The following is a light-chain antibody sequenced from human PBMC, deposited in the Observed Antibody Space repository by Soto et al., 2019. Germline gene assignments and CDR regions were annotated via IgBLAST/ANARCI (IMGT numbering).Light chain of an antibody. V-gene: IGKV1-5*03. Sequence: DIQMTQSPSTLSASVGDRVTITCRASQSISSWLAWYQQKPGKAPKLLIYKASSLESGVPSRFSGSGSGTEFTLTISSLQPDDVATYYCQQYNALWYTFGQGTKVDIK. CDR3: QQYNALWYT. CDR1: QSISSW. CDR2: KAS. J-gene: IGKJ2*01.